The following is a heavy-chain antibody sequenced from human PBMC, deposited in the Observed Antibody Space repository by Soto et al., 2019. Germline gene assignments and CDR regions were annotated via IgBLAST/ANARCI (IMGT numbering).Heavy chain of an antibody. CDR3: ARSPTVTVRYYYYYMDV. Sequence: PGGSLRLSCAASGFTFSSYSMNWVRQAPGKGLEWVSYISSSSSTIYYADSVKGRFTISRDNAKNSLYLQMNSLRAEDTAVYYCARSPTVTVRYYYYYMDVWGKGTTVTVS. CDR1: GFTFSSYS. CDR2: ISSSSSTI. J-gene: IGHJ6*03. V-gene: IGHV3-48*01. D-gene: IGHD4-4*01.